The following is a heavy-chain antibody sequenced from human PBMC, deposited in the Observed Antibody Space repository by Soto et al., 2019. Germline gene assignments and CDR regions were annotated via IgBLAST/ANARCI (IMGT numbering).Heavy chain of an antibody. D-gene: IGHD1-7*01. CDR2: FDPEGET. V-gene: IGHV1-24*01. CDR1: GYALSDLA. CDR3: ATGTYGMDV. J-gene: IGHJ6*02. Sequence: ASVRVCCKVSGYALSDLAMHWVRQAPGKGLEWMGGFDPEGETIYAQKFQGRVTMTEDTSTDTAYMELSSLRSEDTAVFYCATGTYGMDVWGQVPTVTFS.